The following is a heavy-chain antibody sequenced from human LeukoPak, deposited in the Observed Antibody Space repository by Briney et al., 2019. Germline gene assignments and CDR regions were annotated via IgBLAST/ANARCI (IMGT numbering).Heavy chain of an antibody. CDR3: ARHGGYTSGYMDV. D-gene: IGHD5-12*01. CDR1: GGSISSYY. J-gene: IGHJ6*03. V-gene: IGHV4-4*07. Sequence: SGTLSLTCTVSGGSISSYYWSWIRQPARKGLEWIGSIYTSGSTNYNPSLNSRVTMSVDTSKNQFSLKLSSVTAADTAVYYCARHGGYTSGYMDVWGKGTTVTISS. CDR2: IYTSGST.